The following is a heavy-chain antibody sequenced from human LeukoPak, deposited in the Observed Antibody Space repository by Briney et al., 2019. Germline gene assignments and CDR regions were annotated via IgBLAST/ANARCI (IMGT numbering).Heavy chain of an antibody. CDR3: ARGRDDFWSGYSPNGMDV. V-gene: IGHV3-66*01. CDR1: GFTVSSNY. CDR2: IYSGGST. D-gene: IGHD3-3*01. J-gene: IGHJ6*02. Sequence: GGSLRLSCAASGFTVSSNYMSWVRQAPGKGLEWVSVIYSGGSTYYADSVKGRFTISRDNSKNTLYLQMNSLRAEDTAVYYCARGRDDFWSGYSPNGMDVWGQGTTVTVSS.